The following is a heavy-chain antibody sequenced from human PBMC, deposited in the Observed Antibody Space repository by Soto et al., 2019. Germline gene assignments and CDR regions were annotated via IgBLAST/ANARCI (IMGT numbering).Heavy chain of an antibody. Sequence: GESLKVSCKGSGYSFTSYWIGWVRQMPGKGLEWMGRIDPSDSYTNYSPSFQGHVTISADKSISTAYLQWSSLKASDTAMYYCARGRQELRYSNWFDPWGQGTLVTVSS. J-gene: IGHJ5*02. CDR2: IDPSDSYT. CDR1: GYSFTSYW. V-gene: IGHV5-10-1*01. D-gene: IGHD3-9*01. CDR3: ARGRQELRYSNWFDP.